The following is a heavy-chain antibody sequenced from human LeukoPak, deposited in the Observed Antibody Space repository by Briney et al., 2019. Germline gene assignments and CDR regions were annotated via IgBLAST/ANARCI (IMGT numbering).Heavy chain of an antibody. Sequence: SQTLSLTCTVSGGSISSGGYYWSWIRQHPGKGLEWIGYIYYSGSTYYNPSLKSRVTISVDTSKNQFSLKLSSVTAADTAVYYCAGGHSSWYGFYWFDPWGQGTLVTVSS. D-gene: IGHD6-13*01. J-gene: IGHJ5*02. CDR3: AGGHSSWYGFYWFDP. CDR2: IYYSGST. V-gene: IGHV4-31*03. CDR1: GGSISSGGYY.